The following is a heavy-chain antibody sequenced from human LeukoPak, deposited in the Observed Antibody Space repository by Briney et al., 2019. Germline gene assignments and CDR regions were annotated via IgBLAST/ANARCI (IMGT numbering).Heavy chain of an antibody. CDR3: AAVVAGITCDH. CDR1: GYTFTGHY. Sequence: ASVKVSCKASGYTFTGHYFHWVRQAPGQGLEWMGWIKPDNGGTTYAQKFQDRVTMTRDTSINTAYLELSSLRSDDAAIYYCAAVVAGITCDHWGQGTLVTVSS. D-gene: IGHD2-2*01. CDR2: IKPDNGGT. V-gene: IGHV1-2*02. J-gene: IGHJ4*02.